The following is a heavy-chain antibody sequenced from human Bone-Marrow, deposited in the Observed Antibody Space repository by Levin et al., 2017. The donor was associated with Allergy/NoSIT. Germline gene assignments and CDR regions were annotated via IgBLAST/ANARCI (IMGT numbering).Heavy chain of an antibody. V-gene: IGHV3-48*02. CDR2: ITSSGDGT. J-gene: IGHJ5*02. Sequence: GESLKISCAASGFTFRHYTMNWVRQAPGKGLEWVSCITSSGDGTYYADSVKGRFTISRDNAKNSLYLQLNRLRDEDTAMYYCARDPARGYYDSSGYSGAPWGQGPLSP. D-gene: IGHD3-22*01. CDR1: GFTFRHYT. CDR3: ARDPARGYYDSSGYSGAP.